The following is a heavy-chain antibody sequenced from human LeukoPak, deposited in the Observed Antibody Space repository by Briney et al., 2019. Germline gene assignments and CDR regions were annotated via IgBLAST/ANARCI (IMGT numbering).Heavy chain of an antibody. J-gene: IGHJ4*02. D-gene: IGHD3-10*01. V-gene: IGHV3-33*08. CDR1: GFSFSSYA. CDR2: IWNDGSNK. CDR3: ARASGPFDY. Sequence: PGGSRRLSCAASGFSFSSYAMHCVRQAPGKGLEWVAVIWNDGSNKYYADSVKGRFTISRDNSKNTLYLQMNSLRAEDTAVYSCARASGPFDYWGQGTLVTVSS.